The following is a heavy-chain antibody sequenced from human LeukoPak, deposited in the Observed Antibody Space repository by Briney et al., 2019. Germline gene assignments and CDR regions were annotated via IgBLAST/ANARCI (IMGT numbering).Heavy chain of an antibody. CDR2: IYPGDSDT. CDR3: AKGGSDFHWLLVDP. J-gene: IGHJ5*02. Sequence: GESLKISCKGSGYSFTSYWIGWVRQMRGKGLEWMGIIYPGDSDTRYSPAFQGQVTISAHKSISTAYPQWSSLKASDTAMYYCAKGGSDFHWLLVDPWGQGTLVTVSS. CDR1: GYSFTSYW. D-gene: IGHD3-9*01. V-gene: IGHV5-51*01.